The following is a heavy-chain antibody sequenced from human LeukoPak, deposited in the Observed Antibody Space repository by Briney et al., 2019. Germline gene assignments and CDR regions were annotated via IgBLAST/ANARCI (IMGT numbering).Heavy chain of an antibody. Sequence: GSLRLSCAASGFTFSSYSMNWVRQAPGKGLEWVAVISYDGGYKYYADSVRGRFAISRDNSKNTVYLQMNSLRAEDTAVYYCAKFPGDYDVPYFDYWGQGTLVTVSS. J-gene: IGHJ4*02. CDR3: AKFPGDYDVPYFDY. CDR2: ISYDGGYK. CDR1: GFTFSSYS. V-gene: IGHV3-30*18. D-gene: IGHD4-17*01.